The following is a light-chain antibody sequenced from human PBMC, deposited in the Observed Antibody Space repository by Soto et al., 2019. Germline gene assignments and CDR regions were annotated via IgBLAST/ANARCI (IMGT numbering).Light chain of an antibody. CDR1: QSVSSS. Sequence: EIVMTQSPATLSVSPGERATLSCRASQSVSSSLAWYQQKRGQAARLLIHGASTRATGIADRFSGSGSGTESTLTISSLQSEDCAVYYCPQYTDWPLTFGGGTKVEIK. CDR2: GAS. CDR3: PQYTDWPLT. J-gene: IGKJ4*01. V-gene: IGKV3-15*01.